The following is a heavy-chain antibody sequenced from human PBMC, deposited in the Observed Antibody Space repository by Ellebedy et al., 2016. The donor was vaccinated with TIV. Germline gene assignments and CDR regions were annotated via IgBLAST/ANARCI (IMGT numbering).Heavy chain of an antibody. CDR1: GGTLSTHT. V-gene: IGHV1-69*13. CDR3: AFPGEGHKKVGHPAFDI. CDR2: IIPIFGTA. J-gene: IGHJ3*02. Sequence: SVKVSXXASGGTLSTHTFNWVRQVPGQGLEWVGGIIPIFGTAYYAEKVKDRVTITADEATSTSFMEVRSLTSEDTAVYYCAFPGEGHKKVGHPAFDIWGQGTMVTVSS. D-gene: IGHD2-2*01.